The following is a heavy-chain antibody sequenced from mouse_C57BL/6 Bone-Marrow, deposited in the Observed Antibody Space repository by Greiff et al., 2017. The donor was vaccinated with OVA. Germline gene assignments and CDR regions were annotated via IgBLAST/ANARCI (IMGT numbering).Heavy chain of an antibody. CDR1: GFTFSSYG. J-gene: IGHJ3*01. Sequence: VQLKESGGDLVKPGGSLKLSCAASGFTFSSYGMSWVRQTPDKRLEWVATISSGGSYTYYPDSVKGRFTISRDNAKNTQYLQMSSLKSEDTAMYYWARRDMDYYGSSPFAYWGQGTLVTVSA. V-gene: IGHV5-6*01. D-gene: IGHD1-1*01. CDR2: ISSGGSYT. CDR3: ARRDMDYYGSSPFAY.